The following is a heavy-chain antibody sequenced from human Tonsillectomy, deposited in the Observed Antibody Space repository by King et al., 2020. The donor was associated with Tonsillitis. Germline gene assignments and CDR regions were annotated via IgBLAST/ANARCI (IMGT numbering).Heavy chain of an antibody. CDR2: IIPMFATP. CDR3: ARVVEPYVSGSYFFGY. J-gene: IGHJ4*02. Sequence: FQLVQSGAEVKKPGSSVKVSCKASGGTFSNYPISWVRQAPGQGLEWMGGIIPMFATPNYAQKFQGRGTITADESTNTANMELSSLRSDDTAVYYCARVVEPYVSGSYFFGYWGQGTLVTVSS. V-gene: IGHV1-69*12. D-gene: IGHD3-10*01. CDR1: GGTFSNYP.